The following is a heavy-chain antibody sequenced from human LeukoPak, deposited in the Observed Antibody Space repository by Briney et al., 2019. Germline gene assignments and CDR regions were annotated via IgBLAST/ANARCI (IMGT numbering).Heavy chain of an antibody. CDR2: ISSSSYI. J-gene: IGHJ4*02. Sequence: PGGSLRLSCAASGFTFSSYSMNWVRQAPGKGLDWVSSISSSSYIYYADSVKDRFTIPTDDAKNSLYLQMNSLRAEDTAVYYCARGGRWLQLTNRGPIDYWGQGTLVTVSS. D-gene: IGHD5-24*01. V-gene: IGHV3-21*01. CDR1: GFTFSSYS. CDR3: ARGGRWLQLTNRGPIDY.